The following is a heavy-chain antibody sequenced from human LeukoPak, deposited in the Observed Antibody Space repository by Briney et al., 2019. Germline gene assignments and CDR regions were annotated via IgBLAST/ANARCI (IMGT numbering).Heavy chain of an antibody. J-gene: IGHJ4*02. CDR2: IIPIFGTA. CDR1: GGTFSSYA. Sequence: SVKVSCKASGGTFSSYAISWVRQAPGQGLEWMGGIIPIFGTANYAQKFQGRVTITADESTSTAYMELSSLRSEDTAVYYCARDHLAAAGSGGWGQGTLVTVSS. CDR3: ARDHLAAAGSGG. D-gene: IGHD6-13*01. V-gene: IGHV1-69*13.